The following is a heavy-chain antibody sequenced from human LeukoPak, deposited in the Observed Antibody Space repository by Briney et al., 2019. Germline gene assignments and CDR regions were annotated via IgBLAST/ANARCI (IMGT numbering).Heavy chain of an antibody. D-gene: IGHD1-26*01. V-gene: IGHV3-30-3*01. CDR1: GFTFSSYA. Sequence: PGGSLRLSCAASGFTFSSYAMHWVRQAPGKGLEWVAVISYDGSNKYYADSVKGRFTISRDNSKNTPYLQMNSLRAEDTAVYYCATNSGSYWYFDYWGQGTLVTVSS. CDR2: ISYDGSNK. CDR3: ATNSGSYWYFDY. J-gene: IGHJ4*02.